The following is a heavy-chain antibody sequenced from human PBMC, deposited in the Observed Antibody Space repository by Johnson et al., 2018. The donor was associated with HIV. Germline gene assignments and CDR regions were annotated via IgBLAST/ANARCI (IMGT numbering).Heavy chain of an antibody. D-gene: IGHD3-10*01. CDR1: GFSFDDYA. V-gene: IGHV3-43D*03. Sequence: VQLVESGGIAVQPGGSLRLYCAASGFSFDDYAMHWVRQVPGKGLEWVSLISWDGGSTYYADSVQGRFIISRDNSKESLYLQMNSLRAEDSALYFCAKDSDTYYYGSGDAFDIWGQGTMVTVSS. CDR2: ISWDGGST. CDR3: AKDSDTYYYGSGDAFDI. J-gene: IGHJ3*02.